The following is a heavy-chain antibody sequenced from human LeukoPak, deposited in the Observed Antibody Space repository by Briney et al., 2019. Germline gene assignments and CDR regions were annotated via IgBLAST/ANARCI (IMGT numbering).Heavy chain of an antibody. Sequence: GGSLRLSCAASGFTFSSYWMSWVRQAPGKGLEWVANIKKDGSEKYYVDSVKGRFTISRDNAKNSLYLQMNSLRAEDTAVYYCAKDRGFGELHLGAFDIWGQGTMVTVSS. CDR3: AKDRGFGELHLGAFDI. CDR1: GFTFSSYW. J-gene: IGHJ3*02. D-gene: IGHD3-10*01. V-gene: IGHV3-7*03. CDR2: IKKDGSEK.